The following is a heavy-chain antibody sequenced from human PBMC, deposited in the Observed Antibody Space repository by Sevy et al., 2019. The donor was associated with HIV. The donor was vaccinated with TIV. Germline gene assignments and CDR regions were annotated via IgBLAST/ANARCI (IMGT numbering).Heavy chain of an antibody. CDR1: GFTFSSYA. Sequence: GGSLRLSCAASGFTFSSYAMHWVRQAPGKGLEWVAVISYDGSNKYYEDSVKGRFTISRDNSKNTLYLQMNSLRAEDTAVYYCARDPLAMATIAGYFDYWGQGTLVTVSS. V-gene: IGHV3-30-3*01. J-gene: IGHJ4*02. D-gene: IGHD5-12*01. CDR3: ARDPLAMATIAGYFDY. CDR2: ISYDGSNK.